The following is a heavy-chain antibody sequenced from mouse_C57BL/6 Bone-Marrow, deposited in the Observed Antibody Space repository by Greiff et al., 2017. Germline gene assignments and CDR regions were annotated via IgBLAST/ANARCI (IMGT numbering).Heavy chain of an antibody. D-gene: IGHD2-5*01. V-gene: IGHV14-4*01. J-gene: IGHJ2*01. Sequence: EVKLQESGAELVRPGASVKLSCTASGFNIKDDYMHWVKQRPEQGLEWIGWIDPENGDTEYASKFQGKATITADTSSNTAYLQLSSLTSEDTAVYYCTTGYYSNYVLFDYWGQGTTLTVSS. CDR1: GFNIKDDY. CDR3: TTGYYSNYVLFDY. CDR2: IDPENGDT.